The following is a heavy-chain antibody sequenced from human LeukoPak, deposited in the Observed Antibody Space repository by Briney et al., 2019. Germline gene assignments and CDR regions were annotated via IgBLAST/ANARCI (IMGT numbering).Heavy chain of an antibody. J-gene: IGHJ4*02. D-gene: IGHD3-9*01. CDR1: GGSISSGGYY. CDR2: IYYSGST. Sequence: SETLSLTCTVSGGSISSGGYYWSWSRQHPGKGLEWIGYIYYSGSTYYNPSLKSRVTISVDTSKNQFSLKLSSVTAADTAVYYCARVPSFDSAFDYWGQGTLVTVSS. CDR3: ARVPSFDSAFDY. V-gene: IGHV4-30-4*08.